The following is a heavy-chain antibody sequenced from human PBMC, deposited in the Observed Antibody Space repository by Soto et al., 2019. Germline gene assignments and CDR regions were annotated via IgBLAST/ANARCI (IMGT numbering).Heavy chain of an antibody. CDR2: IYYNGNT. D-gene: IGHD4-17*01. CDR3: ARATTVTSSFFYYGLDV. CDR1: CGSISNDDYY. V-gene: IGHV4-30-4*08. J-gene: IGHJ6*02. Sequence: PSETLSLTCSVSCGSISNDDYYWTWIRQPPGKGLEWIGHIYYNGNTYYNPSLKSRLTMSLDTSQNQFSLHLTSVIAADSASYFCARATTVTSSFFYYGLDVWGQGTTVTVSS.